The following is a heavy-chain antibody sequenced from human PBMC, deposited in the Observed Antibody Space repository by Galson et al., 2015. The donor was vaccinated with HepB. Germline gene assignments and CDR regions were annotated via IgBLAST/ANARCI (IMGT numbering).Heavy chain of an antibody. Sequence: SLRLSCAASGFTFSSYWMSWVRQAPGKGLEWVANINQDGSEKYYVDSVKGRFTISRDNAKNSLYLQMNSLRVEDTAVYYCARAWTVFGVVIVQGLTHAFDIWGQGTMVAVSS. D-gene: IGHD3-3*01. J-gene: IGHJ3*02. CDR1: GFTFSSYW. CDR2: INQDGSEK. V-gene: IGHV3-7*01. CDR3: ARAWTVFGVVIVQGLTHAFDI.